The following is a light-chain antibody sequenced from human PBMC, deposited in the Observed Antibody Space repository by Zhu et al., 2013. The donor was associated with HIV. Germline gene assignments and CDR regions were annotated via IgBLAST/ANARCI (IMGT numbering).Light chain of an antibody. CDR1: QDIGRY. Sequence: DIQLTQSPSFLSASVGDRVIIACRASQDIGRYLAWYQQKSGKAPKLLIFAASTVQSGVPSRFSGSGSGTEFTLTISGLRSEDFATYYCQEYNSYWTFGQGTKVEIK. V-gene: IGKV1-9*01. J-gene: IGKJ1*01. CDR3: QEYNSYWT. CDR2: AAS.